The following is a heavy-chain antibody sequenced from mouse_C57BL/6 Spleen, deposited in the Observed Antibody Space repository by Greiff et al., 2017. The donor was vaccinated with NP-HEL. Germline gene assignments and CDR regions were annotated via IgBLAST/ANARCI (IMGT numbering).Heavy chain of an antibody. D-gene: IGHD2-4*01. Sequence: EVQLVESGGGLVKPGGSLKLSCAASGFTFSDYGMHWVRQAPEKGLEWVAYISSGSSTIYYADTVKGRFTISRDNAKNTLFLQMTSLRSEDTAMYYCAWRLYYDYDVRDYFDYWGQGTTLTVAS. CDR1: GFTFSDYG. J-gene: IGHJ2*01. V-gene: IGHV5-17*01. CDR2: ISSGSSTI. CDR3: AWRLYYDYDVRDYFDY.